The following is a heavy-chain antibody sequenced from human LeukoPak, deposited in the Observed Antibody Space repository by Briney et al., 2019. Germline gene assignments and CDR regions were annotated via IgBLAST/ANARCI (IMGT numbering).Heavy chain of an antibody. Sequence: GSLRLSCAASGFTFSSYAMSWVRQAPGKGLGWVSATSGIGGSTYYAHSVKDRINISRHKSKNTLYLQMNSLRAEDTAVYYCAKDLGYSGYDPLDYWGQGTLVTVSS. J-gene: IGHJ4*02. V-gene: IGHV3-23*01. CDR1: GFTFSSYA. CDR3: AKDLGYSGYDPLDY. CDR2: TSGIGGST. D-gene: IGHD5-12*01.